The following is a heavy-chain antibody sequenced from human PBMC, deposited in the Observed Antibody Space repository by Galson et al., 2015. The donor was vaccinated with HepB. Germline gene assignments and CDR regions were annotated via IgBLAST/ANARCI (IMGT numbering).Heavy chain of an antibody. CDR3: ASGHLSYCSSTSCFVRNY. J-gene: IGHJ4*02. CDR2: IKQDGSEK. V-gene: IGHV3-7*01. CDR1: GFTFSSYW. D-gene: IGHD2-2*01. Sequence: SLRLSCAASGFTFSSYWMSWVCQAPGKGLEWVANIKQDGSEKYYVDSVKGRFTISRDNAKNSLYLQMNSLRAEDTAVYYCASGHLSYCSSTSCFVRNYWGQGTLVTVSS.